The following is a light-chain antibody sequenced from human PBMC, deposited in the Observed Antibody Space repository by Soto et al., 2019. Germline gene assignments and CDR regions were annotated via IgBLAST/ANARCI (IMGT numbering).Light chain of an antibody. Sequence: IVMTQSPATLSVSPGERATLSCRASQSIESRLAWYQQRPGQAPRLLIYAASTRAAGIPARFSGSGSGTEFTLTISGLQSEDFGVYYCQEYRGWRTFGQGTNVAIK. CDR1: QSIESR. J-gene: IGKJ1*01. V-gene: IGKV3-15*01. CDR3: QEYRGWRT. CDR2: AAS.